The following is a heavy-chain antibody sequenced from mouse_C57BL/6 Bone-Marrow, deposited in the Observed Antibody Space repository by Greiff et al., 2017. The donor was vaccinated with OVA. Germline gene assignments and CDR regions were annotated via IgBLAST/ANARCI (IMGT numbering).Heavy chain of an antibody. CDR3: ARTVVATGDY. CDR2: IDPENGDT. J-gene: IGHJ2*01. V-gene: IGHV14-4*01. Sequence: EVQLQQSGAELVRPGASVKLSCTASGFNIKDDYMHWVKQRPEQGLEWIGWIDPENGDTEYASKFQGKATITADTSSNTAYMQLSSLTSEDSAVYYCARTVVATGDYWGQGTTLTVSS. CDR1: GFNIKDDY. D-gene: IGHD1-1*01.